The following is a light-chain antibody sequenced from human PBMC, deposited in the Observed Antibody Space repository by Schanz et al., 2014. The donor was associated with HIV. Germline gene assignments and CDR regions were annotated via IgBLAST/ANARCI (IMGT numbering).Light chain of an antibody. CDR3: AVWDDSLNGVV. CDR2: SNN. CDR1: SSNIGSND. V-gene: IGLV1-44*01. J-gene: IGLJ2*01. Sequence: QSVVTQPPSASGTPGQRVTISCSGSSSNIGSNDVNWYQQLPGTAPKLFIFSNNQRPSGVPDRFSGSKSGTSASLAISGLQSEDEADYYCAVWDDSLNGVVFGGGTKPPS.